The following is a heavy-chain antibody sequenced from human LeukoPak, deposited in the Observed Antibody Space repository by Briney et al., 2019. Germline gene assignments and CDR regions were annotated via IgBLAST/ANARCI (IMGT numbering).Heavy chain of an antibody. J-gene: IGHJ4*02. CDR3: TRGYYYDSSGPNIPFDY. V-gene: IGHV3-7*04. CDR1: GFTFSSYW. D-gene: IGHD3-22*01. CDR2: IRQDGSEK. Sequence: PGGSLRLSCAASGFTFSSYWMSWVRQAPGKGLEWVANIRQDGSEKYYVDSVKGRFTISRDNAKNTLYLQMNSLRAEDTAVYYCTRGYYYDSSGPNIPFDYWGQGTLVTVSS.